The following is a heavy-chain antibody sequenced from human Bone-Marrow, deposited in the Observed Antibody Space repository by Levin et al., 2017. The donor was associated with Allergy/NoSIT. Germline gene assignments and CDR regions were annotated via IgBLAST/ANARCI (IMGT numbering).Heavy chain of an antibody. Sequence: GESLKISCPVSGFTFSIYSINWVRQAPGKGLEWVSSISSSGSDMYYVDSVRSRFTISRDNAQNSLTLQMNSLRAEDTAVYYCARGIIGDVRVAHKEAFDIWGQGTMVSVSS. D-gene: IGHD2-8*02. CDR1: GFTFSIYS. CDR2: ISSSGSDM. V-gene: IGHV3-21*01. CDR3: ARGIIGDVRVAHKEAFDI. J-gene: IGHJ3*02.